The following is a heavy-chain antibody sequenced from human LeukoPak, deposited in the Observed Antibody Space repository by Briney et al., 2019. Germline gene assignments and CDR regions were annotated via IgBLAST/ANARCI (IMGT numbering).Heavy chain of an antibody. Sequence: GGSLRLSCAASGFTFSSYSMNWVRQAPGKGLEWVSYISSRSATIYYADSVKGRFTISRDNAKNSLYLQMNSLRAEDTAVYYCARDDAFDIWGQGTMVTVSS. CDR3: ARDDAFDI. J-gene: IGHJ3*02. CDR2: ISSRSATI. CDR1: GFTFSSYS. V-gene: IGHV3-48*01.